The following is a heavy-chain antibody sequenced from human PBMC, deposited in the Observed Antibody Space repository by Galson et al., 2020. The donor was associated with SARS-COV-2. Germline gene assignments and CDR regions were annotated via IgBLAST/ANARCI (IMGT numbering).Heavy chain of an antibody. CDR2: ISVYTGDT. J-gene: IGHJ6*02. CDR1: RYTFSHHG. CDR3: AKDPPMRYTRSGYYSMDV. Sequence: ASVNVSCKASRYTFSHHGISCVRQAPAPGLEWMGWISVYTGDTNYAQKFQGRVTMTTDPSTNTAYLELRSQRSDDTAVYYCAKDPPMRYTRSGYYSMDVWGQGTTVTVSS. V-gene: IGHV1-18*01. D-gene: IGHD5-18*01.